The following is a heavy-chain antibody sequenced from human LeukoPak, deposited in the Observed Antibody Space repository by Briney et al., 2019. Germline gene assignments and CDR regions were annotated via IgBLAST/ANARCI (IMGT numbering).Heavy chain of an antibody. J-gene: IGHJ3*02. V-gene: IGHV4-30-2*01. CDR2: IYPNGLT. CDR3: ARRLLTILRAFDI. CDR1: GDSISSNYYS. D-gene: IGHD4/OR15-4a*01. Sequence: SQTLSLTCAVSGDSISSNYYSWSWIRQPPGKGLEWIGYIYPNGLTFYNPSLKNRLIISVGTSKNQFSLNLSSVTAADTAVYFCARRLLTILRAFDIWGQGTMVTVSS.